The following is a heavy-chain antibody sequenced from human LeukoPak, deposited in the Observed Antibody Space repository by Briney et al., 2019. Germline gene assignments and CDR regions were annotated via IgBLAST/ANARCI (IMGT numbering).Heavy chain of an antibody. CDR2: ISYDGSNK. Sequence: GGSLRLSCAASGFTFSIYAIHWVRQAPGKGLEWVALISYDGSNKYYADSVKGRFTISRDNSKNTLYLQMNSLRAEDTAVYYCARGPLTGRWPDMGFDYWGQGTLVTVSS. CDR3: ARGPLTGRWPDMGFDY. D-gene: IGHD5-24*01. CDR1: GFTFSIYA. J-gene: IGHJ4*02. V-gene: IGHV3-30-3*01.